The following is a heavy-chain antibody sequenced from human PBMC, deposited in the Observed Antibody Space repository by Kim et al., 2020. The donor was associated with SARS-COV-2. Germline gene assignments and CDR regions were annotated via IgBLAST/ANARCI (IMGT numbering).Heavy chain of an antibody. V-gene: IGHV3-23*01. J-gene: IGHJ4*02. Sequence: GGSLRLSCAASGFTFSSYAMSWVRQAPGKGLEWVSAISGSGGSTYYADSVKGRFTISRDNSKNTLYLQMNSLRAEDTAVYYCATVPLQLWLQEVPDYWGQGTLVTVSS. D-gene: IGHD5-18*01. CDR1: GFTFSSYA. CDR3: ATVPLQLWLQEVPDY. CDR2: ISGSGGST.